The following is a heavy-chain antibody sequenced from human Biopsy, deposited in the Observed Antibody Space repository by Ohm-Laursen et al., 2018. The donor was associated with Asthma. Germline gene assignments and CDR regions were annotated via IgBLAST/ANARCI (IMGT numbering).Heavy chain of an antibody. D-gene: IGHD4-17*01. CDR1: GYSLTDLS. Sequence: VASVKVSCEISGYSLTDLSMHWVRQAPGQGLEWMGGHDHEEGGTVNARRFQGRVTMTEDTSTDTAYMELSSLSSDDTAVYYCASDFPKDYVRYNFQFWGQGTLVTVSS. V-gene: IGHV1-24*01. CDR3: ASDFPKDYVRYNFQF. CDR2: HDHEEGGT. J-gene: IGHJ4*02.